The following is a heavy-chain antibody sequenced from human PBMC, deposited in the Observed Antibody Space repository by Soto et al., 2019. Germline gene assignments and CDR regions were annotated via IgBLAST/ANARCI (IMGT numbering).Heavy chain of an antibody. V-gene: IGHV3-30-3*01. CDR1: GFTFSSYA. CDR3: ARGGKTGTTGYFDY. D-gene: IGHD1-1*01. J-gene: IGHJ4*02. Sequence: QVQLVESGGGVVQPGRSLRLSCAASGFTFSSYAMHWVRQAPGKGLEWVAVISYDGSNKYYADSVKGRFTISRDNSKNPLYQKMNSLRAEDTAVYYCARGGKTGTTGYFDYWGQGTLVTVSS. CDR2: ISYDGSNK.